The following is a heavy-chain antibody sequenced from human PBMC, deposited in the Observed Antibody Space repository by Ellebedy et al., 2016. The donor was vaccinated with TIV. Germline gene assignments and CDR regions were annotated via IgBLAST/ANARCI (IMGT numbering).Heavy chain of an antibody. CDR1: GGFISSSDSY. CDR2: ISYSGST. CDR3: ARGDSSSSRVYY. Sequence: MPSETLSLTCIVSGGFISSSDSYWSWIRQPPGKGLEWIGYISYSGSTYYTPSLKSRVTISADTSKNQFSLRLSSVTAADTAVYFCARGDSSSSRVYYWGQGTLVTVSS. D-gene: IGHD6-6*01. J-gene: IGHJ4*02. V-gene: IGHV4-30-4*01.